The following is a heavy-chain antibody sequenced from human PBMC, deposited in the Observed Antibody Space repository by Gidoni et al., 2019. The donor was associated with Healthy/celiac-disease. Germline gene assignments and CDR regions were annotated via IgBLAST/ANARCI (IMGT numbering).Heavy chain of an antibody. CDR2: IRCSGGST. CDR3: AQAPGYSDDNNWFDP. Sequence: EVQLLESGGGLVQPGGSPRRSCAASGFTFSSYAMSWVRQAPGKGLEWVSAIRCSGGSTYYAASVEGRFTISRDNSKNTLYLQMNSLRAEDTAVYYCAQAPGYSDDNNWFDPWGQGTLVTVSS. V-gene: IGHV3-23*01. J-gene: IGHJ5*02. CDR1: GFTFSSYA. D-gene: IGHD5-18*01.